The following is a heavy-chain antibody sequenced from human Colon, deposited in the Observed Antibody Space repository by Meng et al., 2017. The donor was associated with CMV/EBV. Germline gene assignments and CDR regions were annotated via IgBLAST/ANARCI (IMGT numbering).Heavy chain of an antibody. V-gene: IGHV3-7*04. CDR1: GFTFSDYY. CDR3: ARATYYYDDSGFGR. J-gene: IGHJ4*02. D-gene: IGHD3-22*01. CDR2: INQDGSVK. Sequence: GGSLRLSCAASGFTFSDYYMSWVRQAPGKGLEWVANINQDGSVKYYVDSLKGRFTISRDNAENSLYLQMNSLMAEDTAVYYCARATYYYDDSGFGRWGQGTLVTVSS.